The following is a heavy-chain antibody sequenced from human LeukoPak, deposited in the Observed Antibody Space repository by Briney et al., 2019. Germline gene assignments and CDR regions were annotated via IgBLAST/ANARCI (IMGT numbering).Heavy chain of an antibody. J-gene: IGHJ2*01. V-gene: IGHV3-30*02. Sequence: SGGSLRLSCAASGFSFSSHGMHWVRQAPGKGLEWVAFIQSDGSDTDYSDPVQGRFTIFRDNSRNTLYLQMDSLRNEDTAAYYCVKGLVPGKNWYFDLWGRGARVTVSS. D-gene: IGHD3-10*01. CDR2: IQSDGSDT. CDR3: VKGLVPGKNWYFDL. CDR1: GFSFSSHG.